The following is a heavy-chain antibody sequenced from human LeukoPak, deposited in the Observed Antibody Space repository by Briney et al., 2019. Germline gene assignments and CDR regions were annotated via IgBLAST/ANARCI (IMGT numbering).Heavy chain of an antibody. CDR1: GGSISSGDYY. D-gene: IGHD6-19*01. CDR3: AREAVAGTRGKAG. J-gene: IGHJ4*02. Sequence: SETLFLTCTVSGGSISSGDYYWSWIRQPPGKGLEWIGYIYYSGSTYYNPSLKSRVTISVDTSKNQFSLKLGSVTAADTAVYYCAREAVAGTRGKAGWGQGTLVTVSS. V-gene: IGHV4-30-4*01. CDR2: IYYSGST.